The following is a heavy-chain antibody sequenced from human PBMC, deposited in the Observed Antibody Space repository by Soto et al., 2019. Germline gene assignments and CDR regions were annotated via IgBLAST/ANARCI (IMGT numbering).Heavy chain of an antibody. Sequence: GASGKVSCKASGYTFTSYAMHWVRQAPGQRLEWLGWINAGNGNTKYSQKFQGRVTITRDTSASTAYMELSSRRSEDTAVYYCARDRAIAVAGNHYYYGMDVWGQGTTVTVSS. CDR3: ARDRAIAVAGNHYYYGMDV. CDR2: INAGNGNT. CDR1: GYTFTSYA. V-gene: IGHV1-3*01. J-gene: IGHJ6*02. D-gene: IGHD6-19*01.